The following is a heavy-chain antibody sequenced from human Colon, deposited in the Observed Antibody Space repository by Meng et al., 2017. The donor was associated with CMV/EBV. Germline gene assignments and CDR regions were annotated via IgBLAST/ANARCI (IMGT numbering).Heavy chain of an antibody. V-gene: IGHV3-11*04. CDR3: ARDQLARGVKAAGGLDV. CDR1: GFTFSDYY. J-gene: IGHJ6*02. Sequence: GESLKISCAASGFTFSDYYMSWIRQAPGKGLEWVSYISSSGSTIYYADSVKGRFTISRDNSKNTLYLQMNSLRAEDTAVYFCARDQLARGVKAAGGLDVWGQGTTVTVSS. CDR2: ISSSGSTI. D-gene: IGHD3-10*01.